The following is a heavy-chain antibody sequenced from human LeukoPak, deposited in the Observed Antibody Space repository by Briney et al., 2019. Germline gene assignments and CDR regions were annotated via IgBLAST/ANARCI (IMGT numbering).Heavy chain of an antibody. CDR1: GFTFADYA. D-gene: IGHD5-12*01. CDR2: ISWNSGSI. Sequence: SGGSLRLSCAASGFTFADYAMHWARQAPGKGLEWVTGISWNSGSIGYADSVKGRFTISRDNAKNSLYLQMNSLRAEDTAFYYCAKGYYSGYDSGDGAFDYWGQGTLVTVSS. J-gene: IGHJ4*02. V-gene: IGHV3-9*01. CDR3: AKGYYSGYDSGDGAFDY.